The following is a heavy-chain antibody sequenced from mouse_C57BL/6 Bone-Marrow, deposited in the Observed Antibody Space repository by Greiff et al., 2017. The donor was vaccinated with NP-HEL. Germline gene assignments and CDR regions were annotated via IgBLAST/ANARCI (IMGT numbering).Heavy chain of an antibody. V-gene: IGHV1-64*01. CDR3: ARGTAQVYYAMEY. J-gene: IGHJ4*01. Sequence: QVQLQQPGAELVKPGASVKLSCKASGYTFTSYWMHWVKQRPGQGLEWIGMIHPNSGSTNYNEKFKSKATLTVDKSSSTAYMQLSSLTSEDSAVYYCARGTAQVYYAMEYWGQGTSVTVSS. CDR2: IHPNSGST. D-gene: IGHD3-2*02. CDR1: GYTFTSYW.